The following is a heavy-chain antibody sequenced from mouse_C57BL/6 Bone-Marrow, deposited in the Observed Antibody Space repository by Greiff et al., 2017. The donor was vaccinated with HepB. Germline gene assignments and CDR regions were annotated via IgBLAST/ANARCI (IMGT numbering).Heavy chain of an antibody. CDR3: APGDYDGFAY. Sequence: EVKLVESGGDLVKPGGSLKLSCAASGFTFSSYGMSWVRQTPDKRLEWVATISSGGSYTYYPDSVKGRFTISRDNAKNTLYLQMSSLKSEDTAMYYCAPGDYDGFAYWGQGTLVTVSA. D-gene: IGHD2-4*01. J-gene: IGHJ3*01. CDR1: GFTFSSYG. V-gene: IGHV5-6*01. CDR2: ISSGGSYT.